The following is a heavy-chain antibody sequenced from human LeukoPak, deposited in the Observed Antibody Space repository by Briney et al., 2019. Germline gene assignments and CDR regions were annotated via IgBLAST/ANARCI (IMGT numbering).Heavy chain of an antibody. CDR1: GGSISSSSYY. V-gene: IGHV4-39*01. J-gene: IGHJ3*02. Sequence: TSETLSLTCTVSGGSISSSSYYWGWIRQPPGKGPEWIGSIYYSGSTYYNPSLKSRVTISVDTSKNQFSLKLSSVTAADTAVYYCASTSPIDAFDIWGQGTMVTVSS. CDR3: ASTSPIDAFDI. D-gene: IGHD1-26*01. CDR2: IYYSGST.